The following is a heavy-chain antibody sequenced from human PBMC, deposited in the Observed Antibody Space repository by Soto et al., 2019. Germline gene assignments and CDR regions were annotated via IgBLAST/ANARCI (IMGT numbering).Heavy chain of an antibody. V-gene: IGHV1-69*01. Sequence: QVLLVQSGAELKKPGSSVKVSCKASGGTFSSYGISWVRQAPGRGLEWMGGIIPLFGTTNYAHKFRGRVTVTADESTSTAYMELRGLRFEDTAVYYCARAHGSSWYNWFDPWGQRTLVTVSS. CDR3: ARAHGSSWYNWFDP. D-gene: IGHD6-13*01. CDR2: IIPLFGTT. J-gene: IGHJ5*02. CDR1: GGTFSSYG.